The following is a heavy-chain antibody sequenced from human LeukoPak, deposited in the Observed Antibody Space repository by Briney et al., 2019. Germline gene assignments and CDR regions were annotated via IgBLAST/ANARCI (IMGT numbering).Heavy chain of an antibody. CDR2: INSDGTSA. Sequence: GGSLRLSCVASGFTFSSYWMHWVRQAPGKGLVWVSRINSDGTSATYADSVRGRFTISRDNAKNSLYMQMNSLRAEDTAVYYFARDSAPVWNNFDDWGQGLLVTVS. D-gene: IGHD1/OR15-1a*01. CDR3: ARDSAPVWNNFDD. J-gene: IGHJ4*02. CDR1: GFTFSSYW. V-gene: IGHV3-74*01.